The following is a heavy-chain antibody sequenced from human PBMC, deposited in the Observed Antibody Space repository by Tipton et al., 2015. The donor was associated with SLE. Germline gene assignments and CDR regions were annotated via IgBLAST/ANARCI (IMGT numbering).Heavy chain of an antibody. CDR3: AREGVTSNLGDFDY. J-gene: IGHJ4*02. V-gene: IGHV4-59*01. D-gene: IGHD7-27*01. CDR2: IHYSGSN. Sequence: TLSLTCTVSGGSISSYYWSWIRQSPGKGLEWIGYIHYSGSNDYNPSLKSRVTISIDTSKNQFSLKLSSVTAADTAVYYCAREGVTSNLGDFDYWGQGTLVTVSS. CDR1: GGSISSYY.